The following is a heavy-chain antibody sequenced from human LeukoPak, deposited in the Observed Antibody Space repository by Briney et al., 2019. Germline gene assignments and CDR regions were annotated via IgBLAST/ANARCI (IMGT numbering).Heavy chain of an antibody. V-gene: IGHV1-18*01. CDR2: ISAYNGNT. D-gene: IGHD2-2*01. Sequence: RASVKVSCKASGYTFTSYGISWVRQAPGQGLEWMGWISAYNGNTNYAQKLQGRVTMTTDTSTSTAYMELRSLRSDDTAVYYCARDTPEVVPAAMVYYYYYGMDVWGQGTTVTVSS. CDR3: ARDTPEVVPAAMVYYYYYGMDV. J-gene: IGHJ6*02. CDR1: GYTFTSYG.